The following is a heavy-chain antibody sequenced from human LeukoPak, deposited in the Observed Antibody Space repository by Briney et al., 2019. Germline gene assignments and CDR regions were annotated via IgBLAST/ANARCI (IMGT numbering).Heavy chain of an antibody. V-gene: IGHV3-74*01. D-gene: IGHD2-21*01. Sequence: GGSLRLSCEVSGLTFSNVWMHWVRQAPGQGLVWVSRINTAGSTVYADPVKGRFTISRDDAKNMVYLQMNSLRAEDTAVYYCASFRDTDNWGRGTMVTVSS. J-gene: IGHJ3*01. CDR2: INTAGST. CDR3: ASFRDTDN. CDR1: GLTFSNVW.